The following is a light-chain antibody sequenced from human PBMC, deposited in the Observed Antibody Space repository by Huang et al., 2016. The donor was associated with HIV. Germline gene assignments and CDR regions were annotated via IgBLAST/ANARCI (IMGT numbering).Light chain of an antibody. Sequence: EIVLTQSPATLSLSPGERATLSCRASQRVSSYLAWYQQKPGQAPRLLIYDASNRATGIPARFSGSGSVTDFTLTISSLEPEDFAVYYCQHRSNWPQLTFGGGTKVEIK. J-gene: IGKJ4*01. CDR2: DAS. V-gene: IGKV3-11*01. CDR3: QHRSNWPQLT. CDR1: QRVSSY.